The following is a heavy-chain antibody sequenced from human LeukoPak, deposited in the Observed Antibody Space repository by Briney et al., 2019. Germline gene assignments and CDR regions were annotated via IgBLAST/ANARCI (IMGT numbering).Heavy chain of an antibody. CDR1: GGSFSGYY. CDR2: INHSGST. J-gene: IGHJ4*02. Sequence: PSETLSLTCAVYGGSFSGYYWSWIRQPPGKGLEWIGEINHSGSTNYNPSLKSRVTISVDTSKNQFSLKLSSVTAADTAVYYCATGDFYVAFVYWGQGTLVTVSS. D-gene: IGHD2/OR15-2a*01. CDR3: ATGDFYVAFVY. V-gene: IGHV4-34*01.